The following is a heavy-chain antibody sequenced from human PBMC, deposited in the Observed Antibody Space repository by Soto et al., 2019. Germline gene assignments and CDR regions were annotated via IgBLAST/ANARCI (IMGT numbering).Heavy chain of an antibody. V-gene: IGHV1-18*01. CDR3: ASHHGAAAGRNDNSYFDY. J-gene: IGHJ4*02. D-gene: IGHD6-13*01. CDR2: ISAYNGNT. Sequence: QVQLVQSGAEVKKPGASVKVSCKASGYTFTSYGISWVRQAPGQGLEWMGWISAYNGNTNYAQKLQGRVTMTTGTSTSTAYMELRSLRSEDTAVYYCASHHGAAAGRNDNSYFDYWVQGTLVTVSS. CDR1: GYTFTSYG.